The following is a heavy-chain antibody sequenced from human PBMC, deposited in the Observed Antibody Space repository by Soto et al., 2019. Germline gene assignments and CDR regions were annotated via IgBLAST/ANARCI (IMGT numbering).Heavy chain of an antibody. CDR2: ISYSEST. V-gene: IGHV4-59*12. CDR1: GGSISTYY. CDR3: ARGPDYGDYEYFQR. J-gene: IGHJ1*01. D-gene: IGHD4-17*01. Sequence: SETLSLTCSVSGGSISTYYWSWIRQPPGKGLEWIGFISYSESTNYNPSLRSRLTISVDTVKNHVSLKLRSVTAADTAVYYCARGPDYGDYEYFQRWGQGTLVTVSS.